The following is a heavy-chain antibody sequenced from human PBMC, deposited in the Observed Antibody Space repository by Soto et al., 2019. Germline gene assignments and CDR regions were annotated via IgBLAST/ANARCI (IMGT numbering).Heavy chain of an antibody. J-gene: IGHJ4*02. CDR3: AKDSSAYCGGDCYSVFDY. CDR2: ISYDGSNK. D-gene: IGHD2-21*02. Sequence: QVQLVESGGGVVQPGRSLRLSCAPSGFTFSSYGMHWVRQAPGKGLEWVAVISYDGSNKYYADSVKGRFTISRDNSKNTLYLQMNSLRAEDTAVYYCAKDSSAYCGGDCYSVFDYWGQGTLVTVSS. CDR1: GFTFSSYG. V-gene: IGHV3-30*18.